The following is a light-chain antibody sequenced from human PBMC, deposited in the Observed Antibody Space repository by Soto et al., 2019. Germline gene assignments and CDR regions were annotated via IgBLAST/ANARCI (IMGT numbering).Light chain of an antibody. CDR1: SSNIGAGYD. J-gene: IGLJ2*01. V-gene: IGLV1-40*01. CDR2: GNI. CDR3: SSYTITSTVV. Sequence: QSVLTQPPSVSGAPGQRVTISCTGSSSNIGAGYDVHWYQQRPGTAPKLLIFGNINRPSGVPDRFSGSKSGTSASLAITGLQAEDEADYYCSSYTITSTVVFGGGTKLTVL.